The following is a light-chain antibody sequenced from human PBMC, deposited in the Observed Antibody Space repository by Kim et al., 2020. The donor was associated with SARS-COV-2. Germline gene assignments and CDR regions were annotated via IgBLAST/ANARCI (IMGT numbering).Light chain of an antibody. V-gene: IGKV3-20*01. Sequence: VVLTQSPGILSLSPGEGATLSCRASQSVWRNYIAWYQQKVGQPPRLLIYGASTRATGIPDRFSATGSGTDFTLTVSRLEPEDFAVYYCRHYSGSPWTFGQGTKVDIK. CDR1: QSVWRNY. J-gene: IGKJ1*01. CDR2: GAS. CDR3: RHYSGSPWT.